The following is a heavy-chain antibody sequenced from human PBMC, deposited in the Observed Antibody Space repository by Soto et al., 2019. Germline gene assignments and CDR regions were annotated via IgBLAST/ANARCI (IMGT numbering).Heavy chain of an antibody. Sequence: EVQLVESGRGLVQPGGSLRLSCAASGFTFSSYSMNWVRQAPGKGLEWVSYISSSSSTIYYADSVKGRFTISRDNAKNSLYLQMNSLRAEDTAVYYCARGYYGSGSYYTLIAFDIWGQGTMVTVSS. V-gene: IGHV3-48*01. CDR3: ARGYYGSGSYYTLIAFDI. J-gene: IGHJ3*02. CDR2: ISSSSSTI. CDR1: GFTFSSYS. D-gene: IGHD3-10*01.